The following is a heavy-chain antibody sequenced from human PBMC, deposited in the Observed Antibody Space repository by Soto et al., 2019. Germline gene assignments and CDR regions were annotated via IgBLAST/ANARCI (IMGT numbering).Heavy chain of an antibody. CDR1: GGSISSSSYY. CDR2: IYYSGST. J-gene: IGHJ6*02. CDR3: ASRAYCSGGSCYYYYYGMDV. V-gene: IGHV4-39*01. Sequence: SETLSLTCTVSGGSISSSSYYWGWVRQPPGKGLEWIGSIYYSGSTYYNPSLKSRVTISVDTSKNQFSLKLSSVTAADTAVYYCASRAYCSGGSCYYYYYGMDVWGQGTTVTVSS. D-gene: IGHD2-15*01.